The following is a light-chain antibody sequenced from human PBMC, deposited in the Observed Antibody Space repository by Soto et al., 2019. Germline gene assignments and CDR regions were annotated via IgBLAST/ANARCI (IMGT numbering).Light chain of an antibody. CDR1: QSIRSSY. CDR3: QQYSSSPRT. Sequence: EIVLTQSPGTLSLSPGERATLSCRASQSIRSSYLAWYQQKPGQAPRLLIYGASTRATGIPDRFSGSGSGTDFTLTISSLDSEDFAVYYWQQYSSSPRTFGQGTKVEIK. V-gene: IGKV3-20*01. J-gene: IGKJ1*01. CDR2: GAS.